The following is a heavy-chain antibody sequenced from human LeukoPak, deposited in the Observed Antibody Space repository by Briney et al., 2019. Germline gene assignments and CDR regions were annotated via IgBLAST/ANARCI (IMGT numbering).Heavy chain of an antibody. CDR2: IYYSGST. J-gene: IGHJ4*02. D-gene: IGHD4-17*01. Sequence: SETLSLTCTVSGCSISSYYWSWIRQPPGKGLEWIGYIYYSGSTNYNPSLKSRVTISVDTSKNQFSLKLSSVTAADTAVYYCARVGYGDYPDYWGQGTLVTVSS. V-gene: IGHV4-59*01. CDR3: ARVGYGDYPDY. CDR1: GCSISSYY.